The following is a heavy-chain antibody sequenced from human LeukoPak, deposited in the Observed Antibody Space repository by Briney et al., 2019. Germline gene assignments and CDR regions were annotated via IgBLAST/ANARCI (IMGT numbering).Heavy chain of an antibody. CDR3: ARSSGMDYFDY. CDR1: GCGFTSYW. Sequence: GAALQISSKGAGCGFTSYWIGWGRRMAGKGGEGRGISYPGDCDTRYSPSFQGQVTISADKSISTAYLQWSSLKASDTAMYYCARSSGMDYFDYWGQGTLVTVSS. J-gene: IGHJ4*02. V-gene: IGHV5-51*01. D-gene: IGHD6-13*01. CDR2: SYPGDCDT.